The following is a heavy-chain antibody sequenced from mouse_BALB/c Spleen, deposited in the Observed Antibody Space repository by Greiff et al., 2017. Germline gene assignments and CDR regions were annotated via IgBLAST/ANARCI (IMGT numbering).Heavy chain of an antibody. V-gene: IGHV2-6-7*01. D-gene: IGHD1-1*01. J-gene: IGHJ2*01. CDR1: GFSLTGYG. Sequence: VQLQQSGPGLVAPSQSLSITCTVSGFSLTGYGVNWVRQPPGKGLEWLGMIWGDGSTDYNSALKSRLSISKDNSKSQVFLKMNSRQTDDTARYYCARDSSYGSSSFDYWGQGTTLTVSS. CDR3: ARDSSYGSSSFDY. CDR2: IWGDGST.